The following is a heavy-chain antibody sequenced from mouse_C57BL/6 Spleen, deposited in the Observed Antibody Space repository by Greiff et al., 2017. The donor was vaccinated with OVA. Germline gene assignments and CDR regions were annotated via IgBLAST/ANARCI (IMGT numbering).Heavy chain of an antibody. D-gene: IGHD2-2*01. CDR1: GYSITSGYY. Sequence: ESGPGLVKPSQSLSLTCSVTGYSITSGYYWNWIRQFPGNKLEWMGYISYDGSNNYNPSLKNRISITRDTSKNQFFLKLNSVTTEDTATYYCARVYYGYDVDYAMDYWGQGTSVTVSS. V-gene: IGHV3-6*01. J-gene: IGHJ4*01. CDR3: ARVYYGYDVDYAMDY. CDR2: ISYDGSN.